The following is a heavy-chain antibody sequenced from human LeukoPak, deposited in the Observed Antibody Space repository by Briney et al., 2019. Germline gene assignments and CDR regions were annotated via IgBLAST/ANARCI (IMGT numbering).Heavy chain of an antibody. Sequence: SETLSLTCTVSGVSISSYYWSWIRQPPGKGLEWIGSIYTTGDTRYNPSLKSRVTISVDTSKNQFSLKLSSVNAADTAVYYCARATPVGGVRFDYWGQGTLVTVSS. V-gene: IGHV4-4*09. J-gene: IGHJ4*02. CDR3: ARATPVGGVRFDY. D-gene: IGHD3-16*01. CDR1: GVSISSYY. CDR2: IYTTGDT.